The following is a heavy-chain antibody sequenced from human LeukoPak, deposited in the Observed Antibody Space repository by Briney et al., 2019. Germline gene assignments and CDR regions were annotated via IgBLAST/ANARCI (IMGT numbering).Heavy chain of an antibody. V-gene: IGHV1-69*13. CDR3: ARGEVGFDY. CDR2: IIPIFGTA. CDR1: GYTFTSYG. Sequence: GASVKVSCKASGYTFTSYGISWVRQAPGQGLEWMGGIIPIFGTANYAQKFQGRVTITADESTSTAYMELSSLRSEDTAVYYCARGEVGFDYWGQGTLVTVSS. D-gene: IGHD2-15*01. J-gene: IGHJ4*02.